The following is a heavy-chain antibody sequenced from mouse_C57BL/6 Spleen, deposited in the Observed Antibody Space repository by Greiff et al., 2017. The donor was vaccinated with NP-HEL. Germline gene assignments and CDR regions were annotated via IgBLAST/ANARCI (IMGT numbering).Heavy chain of an antibody. CDR1: GFTFSDYG. CDR2: ISSGSSPI. V-gene: IGHV5-17*01. Sequence: EVKLMESGGGLVKPGGSLKLSCAASGFTFSDYGMHWVRQAPEKGLEWVAYISSGSSPIYYADTVKGRFTISRDNAKNTLFLQMTSLRSEDTAMYYCARPLTDYWGQGTTLTVSS. J-gene: IGHJ2*01. CDR3: ARPLTDY.